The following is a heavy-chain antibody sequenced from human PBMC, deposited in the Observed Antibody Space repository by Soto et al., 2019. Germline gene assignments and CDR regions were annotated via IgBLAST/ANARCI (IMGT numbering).Heavy chain of an antibody. Sequence: SETLSLTCIVSGGSISSYFWTWIRQPAGKGLEWIGRIYSSGSTNYNPSLKSRVTMSVDTSKNQFSLKLSSVTAADTAVYYCAKLWSGSYYDFDYWGQGTLVTVSS. CDR2: IYSSGST. V-gene: IGHV4-4*07. CDR3: AKLWSGSYYDFDY. J-gene: IGHJ4*02. D-gene: IGHD1-26*01. CDR1: GGSISSYF.